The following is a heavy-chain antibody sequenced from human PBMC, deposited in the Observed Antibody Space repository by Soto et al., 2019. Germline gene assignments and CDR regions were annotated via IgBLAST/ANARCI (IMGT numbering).Heavy chain of an antibody. CDR1: GFIFSDYT. Sequence: EVQLVESGGDLVQPGGSLRLSREASGFIFSDYTMTWVRQAPGRGLEFVSHISSSGGAIFYAESVKGRFTVSRDNAKNSLYLQMNSLRDEDTAVYFCARDHGGSTWFVGVYYFFGMDVCGQGTAVTVSS. D-gene: IGHD6-13*01. CDR3: ARDHGGSTWFVGVYYFFGMDV. V-gene: IGHV3-48*02. J-gene: IGHJ6*02. CDR2: ISSSGGAI.